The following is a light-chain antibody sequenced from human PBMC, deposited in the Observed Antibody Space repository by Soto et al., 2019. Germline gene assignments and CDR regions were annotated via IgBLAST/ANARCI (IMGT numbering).Light chain of an antibody. CDR3: QQYGSSRT. CDR2: GAS. J-gene: IGKJ1*01. CDR1: QSVSSSY. V-gene: IGKV3-20*01. Sequence: EIVLTQSPGTLSLSPGERATLSCRASQSVSSSYLAWYQQKPGQAPRLLIYGASSRITGIPDSFSGSGSGTDFTLTISRLEPEDFAVYYCQQYGSSRTFGQGTKVDIK.